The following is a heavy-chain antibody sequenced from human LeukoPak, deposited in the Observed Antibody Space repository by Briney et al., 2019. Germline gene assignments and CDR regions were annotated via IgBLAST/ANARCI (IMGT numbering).Heavy chain of an antibody. V-gene: IGHV4-4*09. CDR3: AGVLSSIGLGYYYYYYMDV. Sequence: PSETLSLTCTVSGGSISSYYWSWIRQPPGEGLEWIGYIYTSGSTNYNPSLKSRVTISVDTSKNQFSLKLSSVTAADTAVYYCAGVLSSIGLGYYYYYYMDVWGKGTTVTVSS. CDR2: IYTSGST. D-gene: IGHD2-2*01. CDR1: GGSISSYY. J-gene: IGHJ6*03.